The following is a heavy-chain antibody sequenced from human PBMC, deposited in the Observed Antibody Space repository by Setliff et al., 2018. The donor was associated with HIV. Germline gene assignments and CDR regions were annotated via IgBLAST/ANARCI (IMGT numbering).Heavy chain of an antibody. J-gene: IGHJ2*01. Sequence: PSETLSLTCTVSGGSLSSGYYYWSWVRQPAGKGLEWIGRIYSSGSTNYNPSLKSRVTISVDTSKSQFSLKLSSVTAADTAVYYCARDMGGGDWYFDLWGRGTLVTVSS. CDR1: GGSLSSGYYY. V-gene: IGHV4-61*02. D-gene: IGHD3-10*01. CDR2: IYSSGST. CDR3: ARDMGGGDWYFDL.